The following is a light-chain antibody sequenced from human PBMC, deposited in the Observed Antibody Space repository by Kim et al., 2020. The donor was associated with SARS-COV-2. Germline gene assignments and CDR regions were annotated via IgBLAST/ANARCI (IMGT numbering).Light chain of an antibody. CDR3: SQALQTPT. CDR2: LMS. CDR1: QRLLHIDGYSY. J-gene: IGKJ5*01. V-gene: IGKV2-28*01. Sequence: ETALISCRSKQRLLHIDGYSYLDWYLQRAEQSPQLLFYLMSERAAGVPDRFSGSGSGTYFTLKSSRVEAEDVGMYYCSQALQTPTFGQGTRLEIK.